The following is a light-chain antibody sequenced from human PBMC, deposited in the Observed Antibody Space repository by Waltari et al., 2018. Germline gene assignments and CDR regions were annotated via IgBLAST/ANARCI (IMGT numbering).Light chain of an antibody. V-gene: IGLV2-23*02. J-gene: IGLJ3*02. CDR2: YVS. Sequence: QSALTQPVSVSGSPGQSVTISCTGTSNNVGDYNLFSWSQPHPGQAPNPLIFYVSRRPSGVSNRFSGSKSGNTASLTISGLQTEDEADYYCCSYSTGGSWMFGGGTKLTVL. CDR3: CSYSTGGSWM. CDR1: SNNVGDYNL.